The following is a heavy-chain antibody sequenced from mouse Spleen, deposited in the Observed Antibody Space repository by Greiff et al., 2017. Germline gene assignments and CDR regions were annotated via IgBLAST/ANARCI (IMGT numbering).Heavy chain of an antibody. CDR3: ARGGLLDY. J-gene: IGHJ2*01. CDR2: ISSGSSSI. D-gene: IGHD2-3*01. Sequence: EVKLMESGGGLVQPGGSRKLSCAASGFTFSSFGMHWVRQAPEKGLEWVAYISSGSSSIYYADTVKGRFTISRDNAKNTLFLQMTSLRSEDTAMYYCARGGLLDYWGQGTTLTVSS. V-gene: IGHV5-17*02. CDR1: GFTFSSFG.